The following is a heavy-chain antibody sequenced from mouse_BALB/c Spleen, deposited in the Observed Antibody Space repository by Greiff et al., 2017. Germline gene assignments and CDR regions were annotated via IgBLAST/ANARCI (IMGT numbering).Heavy chain of an antibody. CDR2: ISDGGSYT. D-gene: IGHD2-10*01. CDR3: AREGAYSFDY. J-gene: IGHJ2*01. CDR1: GFTFSDYY. V-gene: IGHV5-4*02. Sequence: EVQLVESGGGLVKPGGSLKLSCAASGFTFSDYYMYWVRQTPEKRLEWVATISDGGSYTYYPDSVKGRFTISRDNAKNNLYLQMSSLKSEDTAMYYCAREGAYSFDYWGQGTTLTVSS.